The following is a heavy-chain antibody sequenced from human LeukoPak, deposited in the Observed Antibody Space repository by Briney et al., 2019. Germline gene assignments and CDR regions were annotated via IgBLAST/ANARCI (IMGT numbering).Heavy chain of an antibody. Sequence: PGGSLRLSCAASGFTFSSYGMHWVRQAPGKGLEWVAVISYDGSNKYYADSVKGRFTISRGNSRNTLYLQMNSLRAEDTAVYYCAKDRTYDYGTYDAFDIWGPGTRVTVSS. J-gene: IGHJ3*02. CDR3: AKDRTYDYGTYDAFDI. D-gene: IGHD4-17*01. CDR2: ISYDGSNK. CDR1: GFTFSSYG. V-gene: IGHV3-30*18.